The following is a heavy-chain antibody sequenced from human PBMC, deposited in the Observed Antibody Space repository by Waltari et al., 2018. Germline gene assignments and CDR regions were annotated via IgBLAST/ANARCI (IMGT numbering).Heavy chain of an antibody. J-gene: IGHJ4*02. V-gene: IGHV4-34*01. Sequence: QVQLQQWGAGLLKPPETMSLTCAVSGGSFMGYYRRWIRQPPGKGLGWIGEINHSGSTNYNPSLKSRVTISVDTSKNQFSLKLSSVTAADTAVYYCARGYSNYPYYFDYWGQGTLVTVSS. CDR1: GGSFMGYY. D-gene: IGHD4-4*01. CDR2: INHSGST. CDR3: ARGYSNYPYYFDY.